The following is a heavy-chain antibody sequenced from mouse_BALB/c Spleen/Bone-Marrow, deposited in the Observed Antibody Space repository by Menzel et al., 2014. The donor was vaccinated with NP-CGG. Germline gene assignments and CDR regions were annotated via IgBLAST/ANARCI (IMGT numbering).Heavy chain of an antibody. CDR3: ARGLRGYAMDY. J-gene: IGHJ4*01. CDR2: ISNGGGST. D-gene: IGHD2-4*01. Sequence: EVKLVESGGGLVQPGGSLKLSCAASGFTFSSYTMSWVRQTPEKRLEWVAYISNGGGSTYYPDTVKGRSTISRDNAKNTLYLQMSSLKSEDTAMYYCARGLRGYAMDYWGQGTSVTVSS. CDR1: GFTFSSYT. V-gene: IGHV5-12-2*01.